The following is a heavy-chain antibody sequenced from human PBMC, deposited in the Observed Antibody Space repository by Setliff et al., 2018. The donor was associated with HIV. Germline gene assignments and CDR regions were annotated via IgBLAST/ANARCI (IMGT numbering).Heavy chain of an antibody. CDR3: ARYRRPPYYLDY. V-gene: IGHV4-4*09. J-gene: IGHJ4*02. CDR2: IYSTGDS. D-gene: IGHD3-16*02. Sequence: SETLSLTCTVSGDSISSYYWSWIRQPPGKELEWIGYIYSTGDSNYNPSLKSRVTMAVDTSKNQFSLKLTSVTAADTAAYYCARYRRPPYYLDYWGQGTLVTVSS. CDR1: GDSISSYY.